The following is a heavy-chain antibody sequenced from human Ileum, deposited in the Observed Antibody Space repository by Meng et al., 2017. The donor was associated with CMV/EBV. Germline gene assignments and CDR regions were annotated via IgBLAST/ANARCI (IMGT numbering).Heavy chain of an antibody. Sequence: SETLSLTCAVYGGSFSGYYWSWIRQPPGKGLEWIGEINHSGSTNYNPSLKSRVTISVDTSKNQFSLKLSSVTAADTAVYYCARDKSRIQLWLGSYYYGMDVWGQGTTVTVSS. J-gene: IGHJ6*02. V-gene: IGHV4-34*01. D-gene: IGHD5-18*01. CDR1: GGSFSGYY. CDR3: ARDKSRIQLWLGSYYYGMDV. CDR2: INHSGST.